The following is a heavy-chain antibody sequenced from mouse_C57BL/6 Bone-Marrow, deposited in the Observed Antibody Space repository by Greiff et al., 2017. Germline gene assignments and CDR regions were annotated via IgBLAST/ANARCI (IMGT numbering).Heavy chain of an antibody. J-gene: IGHJ2*01. Sequence: VQLQQSGAELARPGASVKLSCKASGYTFTSYGISWVKQRTGQGLEWIGEIYPRSGNTYYNEKFKGKATLTADKSSSTAYMELRSLTSEDSAVYFCARREYRGYWGQGTTLTVSS. D-gene: IGHD2-14*01. V-gene: IGHV1-81*01. CDR3: ARREYRGY. CDR2: IYPRSGNT. CDR1: GYTFTSYG.